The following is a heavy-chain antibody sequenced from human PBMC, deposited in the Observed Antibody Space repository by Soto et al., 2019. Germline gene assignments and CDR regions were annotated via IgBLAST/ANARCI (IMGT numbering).Heavy chain of an antibody. CDR1: GGTFSSYA. Sequence: QVQLVQSGAEVKKPGSSAKVSCKASGGTFSSYAISWVRQAPGQGLEWMGGIIPIFGTANYAQKFQGRVTITADESTSTAYMELSSMRSEDTAVYYCARDGRAAAPHGGYYYYGMDVWGQGTTVTVSS. CDR3: ARDGRAAAPHGGYYYYGMDV. D-gene: IGHD6-13*01. V-gene: IGHV1-69*01. J-gene: IGHJ6*02. CDR2: IIPIFGTA.